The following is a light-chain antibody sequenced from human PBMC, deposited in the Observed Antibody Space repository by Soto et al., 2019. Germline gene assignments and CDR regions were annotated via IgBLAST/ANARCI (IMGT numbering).Light chain of an antibody. Sequence: DIQMTQSPSSLSASLGDRVTITCRASQTINNYLHWYQQRPGEAPKLLIYSASNLQTGVPPRFSGSGSGNHLTRTISSLQPEDFATYYCPQSSSTQHTVGQGTKVDI. V-gene: IGKV1-39*01. J-gene: IGKJ2*01. CDR2: SAS. CDR3: PQSSSTQHT. CDR1: QTINNY.